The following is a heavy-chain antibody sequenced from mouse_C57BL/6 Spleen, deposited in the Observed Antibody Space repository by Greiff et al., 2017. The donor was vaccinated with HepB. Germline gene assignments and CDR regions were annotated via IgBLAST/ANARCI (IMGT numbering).Heavy chain of an antibody. D-gene: IGHD1-1*01. V-gene: IGHV3-6*01. J-gene: IGHJ1*03. CDR3: ARSVYGSSYFDV. CDR2: ISYDGSN. CDR1: GYSITSGYY. Sequence: EVKLQESGPGLVKPSQSLSLTCSVTGYSITSGYYWNWIRQFPGNKLEWMGYISYDGSNNYNPSLKNRISITRDPSKNQFFLKLNSVTTEDTATYYCARSVYGSSYFDVWGTGTTVTVSS.